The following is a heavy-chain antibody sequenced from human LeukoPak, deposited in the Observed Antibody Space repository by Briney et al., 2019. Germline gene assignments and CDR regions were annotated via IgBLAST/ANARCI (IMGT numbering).Heavy chain of an antibody. Sequence: GGSLRLSCAASGFTFSSFEMDWVRQAPGKGLEWISYISSRGSNKYYADSVKGRFTISRDNAKNSLFLQMNSLRVEDTALYYCTSQGSGYDSPIDYWGQGTLITVSS. V-gene: IGHV3-48*03. CDR2: ISSRGSNK. CDR3: TSQGSGYDSPIDY. J-gene: IGHJ4*02. CDR1: GFTFSSFE. D-gene: IGHD5-12*01.